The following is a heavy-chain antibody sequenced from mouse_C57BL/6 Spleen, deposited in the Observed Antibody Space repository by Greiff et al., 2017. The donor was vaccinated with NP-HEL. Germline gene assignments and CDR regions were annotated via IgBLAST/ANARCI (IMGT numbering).Heavy chain of an antibody. D-gene: IGHD1-1*01. Sequence: EVQLQQSGAELVRPGASVKLSCTASGFNIKDYYMHWVKQRPEQGLEWIGRIDPEDGDTEYAQKFQGKATMTADTSSNTAYLQLSSLTSEDTAVYYCTTHGSSPACIAYWGQGTLVTVSA. CDR2: IDPEDGDT. J-gene: IGHJ3*01. V-gene: IGHV14-1*01. CDR3: TTHGSSPACIAY. CDR1: GFNIKDYY.